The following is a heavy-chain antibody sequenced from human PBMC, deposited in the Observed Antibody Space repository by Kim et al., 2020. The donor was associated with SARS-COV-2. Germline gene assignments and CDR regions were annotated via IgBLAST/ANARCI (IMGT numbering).Heavy chain of an antibody. CDR2: IYHSGAA. CDR3: ARWYRSTGAAVNWFDP. J-gene: IGHJ5*02. D-gene: IGHD6-13*01. CDR1: GVSISSYF. Sequence: SETLSLTCTVSGVSISSYFWSWIRQSPGKGLEWIGYIYHSGAATYNPSLKSRVTLSVDTSKNQFSLRLTSVTTADTAVYYCARWYRSTGAAVNWFDPWGQGTLVSVSS. V-gene: IGHV4-59*01.